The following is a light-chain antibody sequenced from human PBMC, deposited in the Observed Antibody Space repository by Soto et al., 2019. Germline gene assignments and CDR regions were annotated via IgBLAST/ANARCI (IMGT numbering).Light chain of an antibody. CDR2: EVS. CDR3: SSYTSSSTLEV. J-gene: IGLJ1*01. V-gene: IGLV2-14*01. Sequence: HSAVTQSASVCGSPGQLITISCTGTISDVGGYNYVSWYQQHPGKAPKLMIYEVSNRPSGVSNRFSGSKSGNTASLTISGLQADDQADYYCSSYTSSSTLEVFGTGTQVTAL. CDR1: ISDVGGYNY.